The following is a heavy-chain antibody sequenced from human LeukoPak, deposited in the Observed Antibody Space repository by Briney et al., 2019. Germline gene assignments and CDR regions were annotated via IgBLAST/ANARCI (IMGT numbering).Heavy chain of an antibody. Sequence: KPGGSLRLSCAASGFTFSDYYMSWSRQAPGKGLGWLSYISPSTTHTSYADSVKGRFTISRDNAKNLLFLQMNSLRAEDTAVYYCARGGHGAADQWGQGTLVTVSS. CDR3: ARGGHGAADQ. D-gene: IGHD1-26*01. CDR1: GFTFSDYY. J-gene: IGHJ5*02. V-gene: IGHV3-11*05. CDR2: ISPSTTHT.